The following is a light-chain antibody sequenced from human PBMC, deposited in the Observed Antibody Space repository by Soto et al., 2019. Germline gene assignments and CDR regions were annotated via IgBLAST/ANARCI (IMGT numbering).Light chain of an antibody. CDR3: QQYSSNLLT. Sequence: DIQMPQSPSTLSASVGDRVTITCRASQSVTTWLAWFQQKPGQAPRLLIYDASSFESGVPSRFTGSGSGTEFTLTISSLQPDDFATYYCQQYSSNLLTFGGGTKVEIK. J-gene: IGKJ4*01. V-gene: IGKV1-5*01. CDR1: QSVTTW. CDR2: DAS.